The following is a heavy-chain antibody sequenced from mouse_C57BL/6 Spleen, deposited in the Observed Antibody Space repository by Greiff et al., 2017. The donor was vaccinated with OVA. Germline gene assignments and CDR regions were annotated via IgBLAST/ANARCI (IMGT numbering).Heavy chain of an antibody. CDR2: IDPEDGDT. CDR3: ARLDGNHDFDV. D-gene: IGHD2-1*01. J-gene: IGHJ1*03. CDR1: GFNIKDYY. V-gene: IGHV14-2*01. Sequence: VPLQQSGAELVKPGASVKLSCTASGFNIKDYYMHWVKQRTEQGLEWIGRIDPEDGDTKYAPKFQGKATITADTSSNTASLQLSRLTSANTAVYYCARLDGNHDFDVWGTGTTVTVSS.